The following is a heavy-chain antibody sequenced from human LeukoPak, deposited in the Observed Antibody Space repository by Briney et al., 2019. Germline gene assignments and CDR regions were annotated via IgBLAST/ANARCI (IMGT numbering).Heavy chain of an antibody. CDR1: GGSISSGGYY. Sequence: SETLSLTCTVSGGSISSGGYYWSWIRQHPGKGLEWIGYIYYSGSTYYNPSLKSRVTISVDTSKNQFSLKLSSMTAADTAVYYCARESSSSPFDYWGQGTLVTVSS. V-gene: IGHV4-31*03. J-gene: IGHJ4*02. D-gene: IGHD6-6*01. CDR3: ARESSSSPFDY. CDR2: IYYSGST.